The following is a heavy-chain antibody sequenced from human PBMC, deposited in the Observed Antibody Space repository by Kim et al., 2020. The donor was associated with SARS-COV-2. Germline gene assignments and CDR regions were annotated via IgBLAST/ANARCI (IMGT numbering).Heavy chain of an antibody. CDR1: GFTVSSNY. J-gene: IGHJ3*02. D-gene: IGHD3-10*01. Sequence: GGSLRLSCAASGFTVSSNYMSWVRQAPGKGLEWVSVIYSGGSTYYADSVKGRFTISRDNSKNTLYLQMNSLRAEDTAVYYCARDRGSTVSDAFDIWGQGTMVTVSS. CDR2: IYSGGST. CDR3: ARDRGSTVSDAFDI. V-gene: IGHV3-53*01.